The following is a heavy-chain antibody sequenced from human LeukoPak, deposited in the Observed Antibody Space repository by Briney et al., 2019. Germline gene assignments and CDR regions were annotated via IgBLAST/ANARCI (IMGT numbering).Heavy chain of an antibody. D-gene: IGHD1-14*01. Sequence: GGSLRLSCSASGFTFSSYAMHWVRQAPGKGLEYVSAISSNGGSTYYADSVKGRFTISRDNAKNSLYLQMNSLRAEDTALYYCAREPNRYFDYWGQGTLVTVSS. CDR1: GFTFSSYA. V-gene: IGHV3-64*04. J-gene: IGHJ4*02. CDR3: AREPNRYFDY. CDR2: ISSNGGST.